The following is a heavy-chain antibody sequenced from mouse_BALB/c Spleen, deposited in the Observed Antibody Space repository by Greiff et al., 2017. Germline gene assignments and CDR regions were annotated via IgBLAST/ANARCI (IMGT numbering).Heavy chain of an antibody. CDR1: GYPFSSYW. J-gene: IGHJ2*01. Sequence: QVQLQQSGAELMKPGASVKISCKATGYPFSSYWIEWVKQRPGHGLEWIGEILPGSGSTNYNEQFKGKATFTAATSSNTAYIQLSSLTSEDSAVYYCARFDYYGSSYYFDYWGQGTTLTVAS. V-gene: IGHV1-9*01. CDR2: ILPGSGST. CDR3: ARFDYYGSSYYFDY. D-gene: IGHD1-1*01.